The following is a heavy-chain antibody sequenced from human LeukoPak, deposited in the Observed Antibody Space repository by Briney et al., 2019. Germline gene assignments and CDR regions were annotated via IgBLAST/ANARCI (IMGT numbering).Heavy chain of an antibody. CDR2: INPNSGGT. J-gene: IGHJ4*02. Sequence: ASVKVSCKASGGTFSSYAISWVRQAPGQGLEWMGWINPNSGGTNYAQKFQGRVTMTRDTSISTAYMELSRLRSDDTAVYYCARGIVATRGGDFDYWGQGTLVAVSS. CDR3: ARGIVATRGGDFDY. V-gene: IGHV1-2*02. CDR1: GGTFSSYA. D-gene: IGHD5-12*01.